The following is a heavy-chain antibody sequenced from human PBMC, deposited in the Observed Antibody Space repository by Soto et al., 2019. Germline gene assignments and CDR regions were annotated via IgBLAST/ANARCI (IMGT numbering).Heavy chain of an antibody. CDR1: GYTFTSYG. CDR3: ARDRVPAGYSSSWYGYYYYMDV. Sequence: GASVKVSCKASGYTFTSYGISWVRQAPGQGLEWMGWISAYNGNTNYAQKLQGRVTMTTDTSTSTAYMELRSLRSDDTAVYYCARDRVPAGYSSSWYGYYYYMDVWGKGTTVTVSS. J-gene: IGHJ6*03. CDR2: ISAYNGNT. D-gene: IGHD6-13*01. V-gene: IGHV1-18*01.